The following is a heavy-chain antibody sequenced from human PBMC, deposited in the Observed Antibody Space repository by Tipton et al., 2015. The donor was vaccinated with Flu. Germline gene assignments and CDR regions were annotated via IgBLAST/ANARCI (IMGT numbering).Heavy chain of an antibody. V-gene: IGHV4-39*06. CDR2: INHSGST. Sequence: TLSLTCTVSGGSINSTTYYWGWVRQPPGKGLEWIGEINHSGSTNYNPSLKSRVTISVDTSKNQFPLKLSSVTAADTAVYYCARDDRVVVVPAAMGFLYGMDVWGQGTTVTVSS. J-gene: IGHJ6*02. CDR1: GGSINSTTYY. D-gene: IGHD2-2*01. CDR3: ARDDRVVVVPAAMGFLYGMDV.